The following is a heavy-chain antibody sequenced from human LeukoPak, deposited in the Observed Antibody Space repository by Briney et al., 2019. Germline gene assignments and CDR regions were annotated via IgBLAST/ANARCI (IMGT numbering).Heavy chain of an antibody. Sequence: ASVKVSCKASGGTFSSYAISWVRQAPGQGLEWMGRIIPIFGTANYAQKFQGRVTITTDESTSTAYMELSSLRSEDTAVYYCARDHYYDSSGYFSEYPPGEPDYWGQGTLVTVSS. CDR3: ARDHYYDSSGYFSEYPPGEPDY. J-gene: IGHJ4*02. V-gene: IGHV1-69*05. CDR2: IIPIFGTA. CDR1: GGTFSSYA. D-gene: IGHD3-22*01.